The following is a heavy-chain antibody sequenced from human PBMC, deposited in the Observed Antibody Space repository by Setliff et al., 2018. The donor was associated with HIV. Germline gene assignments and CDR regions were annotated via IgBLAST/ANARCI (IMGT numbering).Heavy chain of an antibody. J-gene: IGHJ4*02. D-gene: IGHD3-10*01. CDR1: NGSFSAYY. Sequence: SETLSLTCAVYNGSFSAYYWAWIRQPPGKGLEWIGEINHGGSATYNPSLTGRVGISVDTSKNQFSLKMIAVTAADAAVYYCAGHFYYSGSGIWAGLDSWGQGTLVTVSS. CDR3: AGHFYYSGSGIWAGLDS. CDR2: INHGGSA. V-gene: IGHV4-34*01.